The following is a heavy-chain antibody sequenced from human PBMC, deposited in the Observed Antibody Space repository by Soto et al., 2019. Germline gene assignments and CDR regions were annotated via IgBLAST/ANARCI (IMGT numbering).Heavy chain of an antibody. CDR1: GGSISSYY. V-gene: IGHV4-59*01. CDR3: ARVRRRNSSWFYYYGMDV. D-gene: IGHD6-13*01. Sequence: SETLSLTCTVSGGSISSYYWSWIRQPPGKGLEWIGYIYYSGSTNYNPSLKSRVTISVDTSKNQFSLKLSSVTAADTAVYYCARVRRRNSSWFYYYGMDVWGQGTTVTVSS. CDR2: IYYSGST. J-gene: IGHJ6*02.